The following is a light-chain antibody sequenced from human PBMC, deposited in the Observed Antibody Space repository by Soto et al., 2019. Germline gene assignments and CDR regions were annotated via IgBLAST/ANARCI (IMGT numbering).Light chain of an antibody. CDR2: GNS. CDR3: QSYDSSLSAWV. V-gene: IGLV1-40*01. Sequence: QSVLTQPPSVSGAPGQRVTISCTGSSSNIGAGYDVHWYQQLPGTAPKLLIYGNSNRPSGVPDRFSGSKSATSASLAITGLQAEDEADYSCQSYDSSLSAWVFGGGTKLTVL. CDR1: SSNIGAGYD. J-gene: IGLJ3*02.